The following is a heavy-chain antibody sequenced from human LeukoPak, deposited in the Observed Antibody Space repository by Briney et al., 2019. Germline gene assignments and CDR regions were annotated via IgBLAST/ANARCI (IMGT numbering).Heavy chain of an antibody. V-gene: IGHV1-18*01. CDR3: ARALGYGDPLDYYYYGMDV. D-gene: IGHD4-17*01. Sequence: ASVKVSCKASGYTFTSYGISWVRQAPGQGLEWMGWISAYNGNTNYAQKLQGRVTMTTDTSTSTAYMELRSLRSDDTAVYYCARALGYGDPLDYYYYGMDVWGQGTTVTVSS. CDR2: ISAYNGNT. CDR1: GYTFTSYG. J-gene: IGHJ6*02.